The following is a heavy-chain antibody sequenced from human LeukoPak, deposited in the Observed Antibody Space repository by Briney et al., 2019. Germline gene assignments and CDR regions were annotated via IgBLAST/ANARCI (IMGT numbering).Heavy chain of an antibody. D-gene: IGHD3/OR15-3a*01. J-gene: IGHJ4*02. CDR3: ASFETRGTGDFDY. Sequence: WXXQTPEKGLEWVSSISGDSHHIFYRDSVKGRFTISRDNAENSVYLQMNSLRAEDTAVYYCASFETRGTGDFDYWGQGTLXTVSS. CDR2: ISGDSHHI. V-gene: IGHV3-21*01.